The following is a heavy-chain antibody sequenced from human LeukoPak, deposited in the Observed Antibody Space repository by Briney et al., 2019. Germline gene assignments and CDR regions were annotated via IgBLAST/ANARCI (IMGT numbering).Heavy chain of an antibody. D-gene: IGHD3-10*01. Sequence: SQTLSLTCAVSGGSISSGGYCWSWVRQPPGKGLEWVGYIYDSGSTYYNPSRKSRVTISVDRSKNQFSLKLSSVTAAATAVYYCARARLSPLGADAFDISGQGTMVTVSS. V-gene: IGHV4-30-2*01. CDR1: GGSISSGGYC. CDR3: ARARLSPLGADAFDI. J-gene: IGHJ3*02. CDR2: IYDSGST.